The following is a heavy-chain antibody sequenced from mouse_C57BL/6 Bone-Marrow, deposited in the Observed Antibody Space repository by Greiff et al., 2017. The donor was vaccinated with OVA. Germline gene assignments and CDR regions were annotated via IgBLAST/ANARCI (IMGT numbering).Heavy chain of an antibody. J-gene: IGHJ3*01. V-gene: IGHV2-2*01. CDR3: SRIYSWFAY. Sequence: VQLQESGPGLVQPSQSLSITCTASGFSLTSYGVHWVRQSPGKGLEWLGEIWSGGSTDYNAAFISRLSISKDNSKSHVFFKMNSLQAADAAIFYCSRIYSWFAYWGQGTLVTVSA. CDR2: IWSGGST. D-gene: IGHD2-3*01. CDR1: GFSLTSYG.